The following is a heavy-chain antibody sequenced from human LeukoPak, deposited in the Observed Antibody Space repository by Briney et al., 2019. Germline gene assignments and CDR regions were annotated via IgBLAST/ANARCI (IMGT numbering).Heavy chain of an antibody. V-gene: IGHV4-59*01. CDR3: ARDYYDSSGYRLDAFDI. D-gene: IGHD3-22*01. J-gene: IGHJ3*02. CDR2: IYYSGSS. Sequence: SETLSLTCAVYGGSFSGYYWSWIRQPPGKGLEWIGYIYYSGSSNYNPSLKSRVTISVDTSKNQFSLKLSSVTAADTAVYYCARDYYDSSGYRLDAFDIWGQGTMVTVSS. CDR1: GGSFSGYY.